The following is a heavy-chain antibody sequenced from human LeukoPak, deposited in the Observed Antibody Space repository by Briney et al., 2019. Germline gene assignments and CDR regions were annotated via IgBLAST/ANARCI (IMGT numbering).Heavy chain of an antibody. CDR2: IYYSGST. Sequence: PSETLSLTCTVSGGSISSYYWSWIRQPPGKGLEWIGYIYYSGSTNYNPSLESRVTISVDTSKNQFSLKLSSVTAADTAVYYCARIHSSRYFDYWGQGTLVTVSS. D-gene: IGHD3-22*01. CDR3: ARIHSSRYFDY. V-gene: IGHV4-59*01. CDR1: GGSISSYY. J-gene: IGHJ4*02.